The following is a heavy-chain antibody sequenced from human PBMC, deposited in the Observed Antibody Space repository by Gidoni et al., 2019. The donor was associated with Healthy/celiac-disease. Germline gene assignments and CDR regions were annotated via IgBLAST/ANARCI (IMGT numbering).Heavy chain of an antibody. V-gene: IGHV3-30*04. Sequence: QVQLVASGGGAVQPGRSLRLFCAASGFTFSSYAMHWLRQAPGKGLEWVAVISYDGSNKYYADSVKGRFTISRDNSKNTLYLQMNNLRAEDTAVYYCARTGYCSSTSCDNNWFDPWGQGTLVTVSS. D-gene: IGHD2-2*02. J-gene: IGHJ5*02. CDR1: GFTFSSYA. CDR2: ISYDGSNK. CDR3: ARTGYCSSTSCDNNWFDP.